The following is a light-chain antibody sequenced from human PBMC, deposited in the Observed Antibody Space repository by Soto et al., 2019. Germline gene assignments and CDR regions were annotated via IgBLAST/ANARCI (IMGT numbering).Light chain of an antibody. J-gene: IGLJ1*01. CDR2: EVS. CDR3: SSYAGSNNYV. CDR1: SGDVGGYNY. V-gene: IGLV2-8*01. Sequence: QSVLTQPPSAYGSPGQSVTISCTGTSGDVGGYNYVSWYQQHPGKAPKLMIFEVSERPSGVHDRFSASKSGNTASLTVSGLQAEDDADYYCSSYAGSNNYVFGTGTKLTVL.